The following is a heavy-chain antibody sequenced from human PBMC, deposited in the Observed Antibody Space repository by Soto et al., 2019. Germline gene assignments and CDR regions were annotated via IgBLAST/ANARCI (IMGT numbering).Heavy chain of an antibody. J-gene: IGHJ3*02. CDR1: GGSSRSYY. CDR2: IYYSGST. Sequence: SETLSLTCTVCGGSSRSYYGSWIRQPPGKGLEGRGYIYYSGSTNYNPSLKSRVTISVDTSKNQFSLKLSSVTAADTAVYYCARHSRRTTVTTFSAFDIWGQGTMVTVSS. CDR3: ARHSRRTTVTTFSAFDI. V-gene: IGHV4-59*08. D-gene: IGHD4-17*01.